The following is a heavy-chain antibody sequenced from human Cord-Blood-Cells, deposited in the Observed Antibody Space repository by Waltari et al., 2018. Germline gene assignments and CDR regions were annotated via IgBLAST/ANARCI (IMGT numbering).Heavy chain of an antibody. V-gene: IGHV1-69*01. Sequence: QVQLVQSGAEVKKPGSSVKVSCKASGGTFSSYAISWVRQAPGQGLEWMGGSIPIFGTANYAQKFQGRVTITADEATSTAYMELSSLRSEDTAVYYCAMGLKRFLEWLLYFDYWGQGTLVTVSS. CDR1: GGTFSSYA. CDR3: AMGLKRFLEWLLYFDY. CDR2: SIPIFGTA. D-gene: IGHD3-3*01. J-gene: IGHJ4*02.